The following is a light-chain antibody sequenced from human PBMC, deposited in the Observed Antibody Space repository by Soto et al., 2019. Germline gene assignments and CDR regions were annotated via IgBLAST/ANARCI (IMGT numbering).Light chain of an antibody. CDR2: RDS. J-gene: IGLJ2*01. V-gene: IGLV3-9*01. CDR3: QVWDSSTVV. CDR1: NIGSKN. Sequence: SYELTQPLSVSVALGQTATITGGGNNIGSKNVHWYQQKPGQAPVLVIYRDSNRPSGIPERFSGSNSGNTATLTISRAQAGDEADYYCQVWDSSTVVFGGGTKLTVL.